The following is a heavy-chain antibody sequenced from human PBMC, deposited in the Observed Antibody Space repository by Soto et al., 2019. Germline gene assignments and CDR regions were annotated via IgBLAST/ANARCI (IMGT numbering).Heavy chain of an antibody. D-gene: IGHD2-8*01. J-gene: IGHJ4*02. CDR3: TRGPSVITNGDCEY. V-gene: IGHV3-30-3*01. CDR2: MSFDGNSK. Sequence: QVQLVESGGGVVQPGTSLRLSCAASGFAISSYSMHWVRQAPGKGLEWVAAMSFDGNSKYFADSVKGRFMISRDTSKNTWSVEMESRGAEGSGLYHCTRGPSVITNGDCEYWGQGTQVTVSS. CDR1: GFAISSYS.